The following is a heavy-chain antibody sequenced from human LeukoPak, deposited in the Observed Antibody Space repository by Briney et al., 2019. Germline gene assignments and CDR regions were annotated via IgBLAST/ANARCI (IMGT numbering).Heavy chain of an antibody. D-gene: IGHD5-24*01. Sequence: AETLPLTCTVSGSSIGTYFWRWIRQPPGKGLEWIRYIYSTGSTHYNPSLKSRATMSLDASKNQFSLRLSSVTAADTAVFYCSRHRAEMATITDDAFDMWGQGTMVTVSS. J-gene: IGHJ3*02. CDR1: GSSIGTYF. CDR2: IYSTGST. CDR3: SRHRAEMATITDDAFDM. V-gene: IGHV4-59*08.